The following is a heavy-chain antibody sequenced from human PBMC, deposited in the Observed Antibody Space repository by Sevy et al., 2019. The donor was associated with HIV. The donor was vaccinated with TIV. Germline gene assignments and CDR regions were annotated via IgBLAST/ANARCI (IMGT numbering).Heavy chain of an antibody. V-gene: IGHV3-30*02. CDR3: AKGSRDYYDSSGSWSFDY. CDR2: IRYDGSNK. Sequence: GGSLRLSCAASGFTFSSYGMHWVRQAPGKGLEWVAFIRYDGSNKYYADSVKGRFTISRDNSKNTLYLQMNSLRAEDTAVYYCAKGSRDYYDSSGSWSFDYWGQGTLVIVSS. D-gene: IGHD3-22*01. J-gene: IGHJ4*02. CDR1: GFTFSSYG.